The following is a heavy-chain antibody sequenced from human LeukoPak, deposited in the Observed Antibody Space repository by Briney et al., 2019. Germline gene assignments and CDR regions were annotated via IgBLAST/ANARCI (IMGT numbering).Heavy chain of an antibody. CDR2: INPNSGGT. Sequence: ASVTVSCKASGYTFTDYYIHWVRQAPGQGLEWMGWINPNSGGTNYAQTFQGRVTMTRDTSITTAYVELSRLRSDDSAVYYCARIGYNHHLDYWGQGTLVTVSS. D-gene: IGHD5-24*01. V-gene: IGHV1-2*02. CDR1: GYTFTDYY. CDR3: ARIGYNHHLDY. J-gene: IGHJ4*02.